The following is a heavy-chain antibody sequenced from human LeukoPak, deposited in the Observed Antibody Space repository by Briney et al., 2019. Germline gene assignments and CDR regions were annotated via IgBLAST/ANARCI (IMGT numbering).Heavy chain of an antibody. D-gene: IGHD6-13*01. CDR3: AKPPPDSSSWLFDY. J-gene: IGHJ4*02. Sequence: GGSLRLSCAASGFTFSSYAMSWVRQAPGKGQEWVSTISDNGGSTYYADSVKGRFTISRDNSKNTLYLQMNSLRAEDTAVYYCAKPPPDSSSWLFDYWGQGALVTVSS. V-gene: IGHV3-23*01. CDR1: GFTFSSYA. CDR2: ISDNGGST.